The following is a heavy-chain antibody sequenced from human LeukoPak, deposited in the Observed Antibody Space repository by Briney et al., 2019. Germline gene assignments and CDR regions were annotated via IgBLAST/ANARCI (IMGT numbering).Heavy chain of an antibody. CDR3: ARVRGSYRQTYNWFDP. V-gene: IGHV4-61*02. J-gene: IGHJ5*02. D-gene: IGHD1-26*01. Sequence: PSETLSLTCTVSGGSISSGSYYWSWIRQPAGKGLEWIGRIYTSGSTNYNPSLKSRVTISVDTSKNQFSLKLSSVTAADTAVYYCARVRGSYRQTYNWFDPWGQGTLVTVSS. CDR2: IYTSGST. CDR1: GGSISSGSYY.